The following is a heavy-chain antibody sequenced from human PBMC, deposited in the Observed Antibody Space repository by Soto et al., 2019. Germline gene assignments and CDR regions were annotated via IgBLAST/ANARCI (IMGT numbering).Heavy chain of an antibody. D-gene: IGHD1-20*01. V-gene: IGHV3-30-3*01. CDR1: GFTFSSYA. CDR3: ARESYNWNYLDY. Sequence: PGGSLRLSCAASGFTFSSYAMHWVRQAPGKGLEWVAVISYDGSNKYYADSVKGRFTISRDNSKNTLYLQMNSLRAEDTAVYYCARESYNWNYLDYWGQGTLVTVSS. J-gene: IGHJ4*02. CDR2: ISYDGSNK.